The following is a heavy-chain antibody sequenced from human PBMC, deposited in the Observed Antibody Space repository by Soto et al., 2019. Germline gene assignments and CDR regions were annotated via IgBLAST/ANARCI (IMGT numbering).Heavy chain of an antibody. V-gene: IGHV4-39*01. CDR2: IYYSGST. J-gene: IGHJ6*02. D-gene: IGHD3-3*01. Sequence: SETLSLTCTVSGGSISSSSYYWGWIRQPPGKGLEWIGSIYYSGSTYYNPSLKSRVTISVDTSKNQFSLKLSSVTAADTAVYYCARLGSTLGEDSRYYYYGMDVWGQGTTVTVSS. CDR1: GGSISSSSYY. CDR3: ARLGSTLGEDSRYYYYGMDV.